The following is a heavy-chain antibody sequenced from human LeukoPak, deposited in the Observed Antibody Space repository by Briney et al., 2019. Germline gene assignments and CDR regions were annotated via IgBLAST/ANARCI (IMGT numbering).Heavy chain of an antibody. CDR3: ARIDNTGWYYFDY. J-gene: IGHJ4*02. Sequence: SGGSLRLSCEASGFTFLSYGMHWVRQAPGKGLEWVSVIYRGGSTYYADSVKGRFTISRDYSKNTLYLQMNGLRAEDTAVYYCARIDNTGWYYFDYWGQGTLVTVSS. D-gene: IGHD6-19*01. V-gene: IGHV3-66*01. CDR2: IYRGGST. CDR1: GFTFLSYG.